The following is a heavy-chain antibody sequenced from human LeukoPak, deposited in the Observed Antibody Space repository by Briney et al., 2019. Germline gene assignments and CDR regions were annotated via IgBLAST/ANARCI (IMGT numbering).Heavy chain of an antibody. J-gene: IGHJ3*02. CDR1: GYTFTSYY. CDR2: INPSGGST. D-gene: IGHD5-18*01. Sequence: ASVKVSCKASGYTFTSYYVHWVRQAPGQGLEWMGIINPSGGSTSSAQKFQGRVAMTRDASTSTVSMELSSLRSEDTAVYCCARVTASLGWAFDIWGQGTMVTVSS. V-gene: IGHV1-46*01. CDR3: ARVTASLGWAFDI.